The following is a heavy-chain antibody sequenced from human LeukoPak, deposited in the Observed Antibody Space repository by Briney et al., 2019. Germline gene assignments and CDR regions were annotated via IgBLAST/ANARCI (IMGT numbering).Heavy chain of an antibody. CDR1: GFTVKTYD. CDR3: AGFGVYPY. D-gene: IGHD5/OR15-5a*01. V-gene: IGHV3-48*01. Sequence: PGGSLRLSRAVSGFTVKTYDMHWVRQAPGEGPEWIAYFGISGTIYYADSVRGRFTISRDNAKNSLFLQMNSLRVDDTAIHYCAGFGVYPYWGQGTPVTVSS. CDR2: FGISGTI. J-gene: IGHJ4*02.